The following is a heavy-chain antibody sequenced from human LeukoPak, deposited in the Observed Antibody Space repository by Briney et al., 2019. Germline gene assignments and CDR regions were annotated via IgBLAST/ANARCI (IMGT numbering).Heavy chain of an antibody. Sequence: ASVKVSCKASGYTFTSYGISWVRQAPGQGLEWMGWISAYNGNTNYAQKLQGRVTKTTDTSTSTAYMELRSLRSDDTAVYYCAREEYCTNGVCYTLDYWGQGTLVTVSS. CDR1: GYTFTSYG. CDR2: ISAYNGNT. D-gene: IGHD2-8*01. V-gene: IGHV1-18*01. J-gene: IGHJ4*02. CDR3: AREEYCTNGVCYTLDY.